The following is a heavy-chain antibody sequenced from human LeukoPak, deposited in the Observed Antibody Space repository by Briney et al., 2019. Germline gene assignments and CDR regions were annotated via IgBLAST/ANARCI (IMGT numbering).Heavy chain of an antibody. CDR1: GYTFTDYQ. CDR2: TNPNSGGT. V-gene: IGHV1-2*02. Sequence: ASVEVSCKASGYTFTDYQMHWVRQAPGQGLEWMGWTNPNSGGTNYAQKFQGRATMTRDTSISTAYMELSRLRSDDTAVYYCARYGSWFDPWGQGTLVTVSS. D-gene: IGHD4-17*01. J-gene: IGHJ5*02. CDR3: ARYGSWFDP.